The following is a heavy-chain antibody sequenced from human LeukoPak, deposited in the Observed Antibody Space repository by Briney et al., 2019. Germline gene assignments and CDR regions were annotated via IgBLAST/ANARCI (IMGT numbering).Heavy chain of an antibody. CDR2: IYYSGST. CDR1: GDSISSSSYY. D-gene: IGHD6-13*01. J-gene: IGHJ5*02. Sequence: SETLSLTCTVSGDSISSSSYYWGWIRQPPGKGLEWIGSIYYSGSTYYNPSLKSRVTISVDTSKNQFSLKLSSVTAADTAVYYCASMDSSSWYWFDPWGQGTLVTVSS. CDR3: ASMDSSSWYWFDP. V-gene: IGHV4-39*01.